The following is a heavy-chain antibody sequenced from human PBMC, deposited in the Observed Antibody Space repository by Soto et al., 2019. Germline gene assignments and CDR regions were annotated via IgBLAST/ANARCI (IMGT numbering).Heavy chain of an antibody. J-gene: IGHJ4*02. CDR1: GFTVSNNY. D-gene: IGHD6-25*01. V-gene: IGHV3-53*01. CDR2: IYSGGYT. CDR3: GTQRGGGGY. Sequence: EVQLVESGGGLIQPGGSLRLSCAVSGFTVSNNYMSWVRQAPGKGLEGVSVIYSGGYTAYGDSVKGRFTISRDNSKNTLFLQMKSRGAADPAVYYWGTQRGGGGYWGQGTLVTVSS.